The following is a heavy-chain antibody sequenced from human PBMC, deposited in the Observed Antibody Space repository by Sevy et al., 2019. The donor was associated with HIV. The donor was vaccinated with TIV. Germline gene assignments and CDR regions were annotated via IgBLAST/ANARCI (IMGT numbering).Heavy chain of an antibody. V-gene: IGHV4-39*01. CDR3: ARLNYYDSTGLYAFDI. Sequence: SETLSLTCTVSGGSISSSSYYWGWIHQPPGKGLEWIGGIYYSGSTYYNPSLKSRVTISVDTSKNQFSLKLSSVTAADTAVYYCARLNYYDSTGLYAFDIWGQGTMVTVSS. CDR1: GGSISSSSYY. D-gene: IGHD3-22*01. CDR2: IYYSGST. J-gene: IGHJ3*02.